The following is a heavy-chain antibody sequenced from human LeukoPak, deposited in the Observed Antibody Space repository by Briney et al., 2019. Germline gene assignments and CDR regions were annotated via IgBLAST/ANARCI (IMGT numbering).Heavy chain of an antibody. D-gene: IGHD3-3*02. CDR2: IRNDGSNK. CDR3: ANQQESISLDQ. CDR1: GFTFSSYG. V-gene: IGHV3-30*02. Sequence: GGSLRLSCVASGFTFSSYGMHWVRQAPGKGLEWVAFIRNDGSNKYYADSVKGRFTISRDNSKNTLYLQMNSLRAEDTAVYYCANQQESISLDQWGQGTLVTVSS. J-gene: IGHJ4*02.